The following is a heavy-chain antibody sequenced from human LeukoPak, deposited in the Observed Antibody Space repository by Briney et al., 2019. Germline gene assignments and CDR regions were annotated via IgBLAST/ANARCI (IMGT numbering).Heavy chain of an antibody. J-gene: IGHJ4*02. CDR3: ARCPVAATSCYFDY. CDR1: GYSFTSYW. V-gene: IGHV5-51*01. CDR2: IYPGDSDT. D-gene: IGHD2-15*01. Sequence: GESLKISCKGSGYSFTSYWIGWVRQLPGKGLEWMGIIYPGDSDTRYSPSFQGQVSISADKSISTAYLQWSSLKASDTAMYYCARCPVAATSCYFDYWGQGTLVTVSS.